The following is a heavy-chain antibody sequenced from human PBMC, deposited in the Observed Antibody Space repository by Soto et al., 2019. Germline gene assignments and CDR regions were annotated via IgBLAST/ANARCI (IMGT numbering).Heavy chain of an antibody. CDR2: ISGSGGST. D-gene: IGHD3-22*01. CDR3: ARLSGYYPDYFDY. Sequence: LRLSCAASGFTFSSYAMSWVRQAPGKGLEWVSAISGSGGSTYYADSVKGRFTISRDNSKNTLYLQMNSLRAEDTAVYYCARLSGYYPDYFDYWGQGTLVTVSS. CDR1: GFTFSSYA. V-gene: IGHV3-23*01. J-gene: IGHJ4*02.